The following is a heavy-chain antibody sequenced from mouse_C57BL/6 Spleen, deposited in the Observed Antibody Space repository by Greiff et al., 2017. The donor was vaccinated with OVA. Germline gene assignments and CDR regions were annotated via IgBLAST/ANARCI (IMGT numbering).Heavy chain of an antibody. CDR3: ARWSVVATGYFDV. D-gene: IGHD1-1*01. CDR2: IYPGSGST. J-gene: IGHJ1*03. CDR1: GYTFTRYW. V-gene: IGHV1-55*01. Sequence: QVQLQQPGAELVKPGASVKMSCKASGYTFTRYWITWVKQRPGQGLEWIGDIYPGSGSTNYNEKFKSKATLTVDTSSSTAYMQLSSLTSEDSAVDYCARWSVVATGYFDVWGTGTTVTVSS.